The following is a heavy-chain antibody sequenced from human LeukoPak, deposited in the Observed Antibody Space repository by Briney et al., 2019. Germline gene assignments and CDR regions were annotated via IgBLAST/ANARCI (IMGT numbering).Heavy chain of an antibody. V-gene: IGHV1-8*03. J-gene: IGHJ6*03. D-gene: IGHD6-19*01. CDR3: ARGSGWRSNFYYYMDV. CDR2: MNPNNGDT. CDR1: GYSFIGSD. Sequence: ASVKVSCKASGYSFIGSDISWVRQAPGQGLEWMGWMNPNNGDTEYAQKFQGRLTITTNTATSTAYMELRSLTIEDTAVYYCARGSGWRSNFYYYMDVWGKGTTVTVSS.